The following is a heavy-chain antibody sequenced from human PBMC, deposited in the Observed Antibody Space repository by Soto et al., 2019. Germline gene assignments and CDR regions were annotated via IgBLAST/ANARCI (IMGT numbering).Heavy chain of an antibody. CDR1: GFTFSSYA. D-gene: IGHD2-21*01. CDR3: AREIARAAPAGFDY. CDR2: ISYDGSNK. Sequence: QTGGSLRLSCAASGFTFSSYAMHWVRQAPGKGLEWVAVISYDGSNKYYADSVKGRFTISRDNSKNTLYLQMNSLRAEDTAVYYCAREIARAAPAGFDYWGQGTLVTVSS. V-gene: IGHV3-30-3*01. J-gene: IGHJ4*02.